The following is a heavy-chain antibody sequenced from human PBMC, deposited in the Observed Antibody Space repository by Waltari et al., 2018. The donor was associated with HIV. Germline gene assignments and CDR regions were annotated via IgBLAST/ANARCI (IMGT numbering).Heavy chain of an antibody. CDR1: GYTLTELS. J-gene: IGHJ3*02. CDR2: FGPEDGET. V-gene: IGHV1-24*01. CDR3: ATVWPYYYDSSGYQIGAFDI. Sequence: QVQLVQSGAEVKKPGASVKVSCKVSGYTLTELSMHWVRQAPGKGLEWMGGFGPEDGETIYAQKFQGRVTMTEDTSTDTAYMELSSLRSEDMAVYYCATVWPYYYDSSGYQIGAFDIWGQGTMVTVSS. D-gene: IGHD3-22*01.